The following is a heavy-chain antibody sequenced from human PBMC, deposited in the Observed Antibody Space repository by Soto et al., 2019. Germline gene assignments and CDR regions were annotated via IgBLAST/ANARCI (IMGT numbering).Heavy chain of an antibody. V-gene: IGHV4-4*02. Sequence: SETLSLTCAVFGGSISNSNWWTWVRQPPGKGLDWIGEIFHSGSTNYNSSLMGRVTISVDKADNQFSLKLSSVTAADTAVYYCARRGGGDGLVYDYWGQGTLVTVSS. CDR1: GGSISNSNW. D-gene: IGHD2-21*02. J-gene: IGHJ4*02. CDR3: ARRGGGDGLVYDY. CDR2: IFHSGST.